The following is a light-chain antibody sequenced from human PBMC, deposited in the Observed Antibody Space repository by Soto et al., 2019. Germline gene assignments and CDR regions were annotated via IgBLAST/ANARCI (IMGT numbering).Light chain of an antibody. CDR2: AAS. Sequence: AIRMTQSTSSLSASTGDRVTITCRASQGISSYLAWYQQRPGKAPKLLIYAASTLQSGVPSRFSGSGSGTDFTLTISSLQPEDFATYYCQQLNSYSSITFGQGTRLEIK. V-gene: IGKV1-8*01. CDR3: QQLNSYSSIT. CDR1: QGISSY. J-gene: IGKJ5*01.